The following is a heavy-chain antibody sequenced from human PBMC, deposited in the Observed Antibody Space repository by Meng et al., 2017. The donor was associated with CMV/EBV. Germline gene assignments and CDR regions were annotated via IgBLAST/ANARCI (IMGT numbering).Heavy chain of an antibody. J-gene: IGHJ6*02. CDR3: ARGRYCSSTSCTYYYYGMDV. Sequence: GSLRLSCAVYGGSFSGYYWSWSRQLPGKGLEWIGEINHSGSTNYNPSLKSRVTISVDTSKNQFSLKLSSVTAADTAVYYCARGRYCSSTSCTYYYYGMDVWGQGTTVTVSS. CDR1: GGSFSGYY. D-gene: IGHD2-2*01. V-gene: IGHV4-34*01. CDR2: INHSGST.